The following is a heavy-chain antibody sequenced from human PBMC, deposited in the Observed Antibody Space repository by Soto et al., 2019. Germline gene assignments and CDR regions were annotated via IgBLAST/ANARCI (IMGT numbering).Heavy chain of an antibody. J-gene: IGHJ6*03. CDR1: GGSISSYY. Sequence: QVQLQESGPGLVKASETLSLTCTVSGGSISSYYWSWIRQPPGKGLEWIGYIYYSGSTNYNPSLKSRVTITGNQAKNPFPPKPRPGTAEEHAVYYWGKARGGDPPPGGGFYCYMDVWGKGTTVTVSS. V-gene: IGHV4-59*08. CDR2: IYYSGST. D-gene: IGHD3-16*01. CDR3: GKARGGDPPPGGGFYCYMDV.